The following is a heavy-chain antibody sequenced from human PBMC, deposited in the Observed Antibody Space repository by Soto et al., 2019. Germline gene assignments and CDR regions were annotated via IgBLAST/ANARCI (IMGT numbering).Heavy chain of an antibody. Sequence: SETLSLTCAVSGGSISSGGYSWSWIRQPPGKGLEWIGYIYHSGSTYYNPSLKSRVTISVDRSKNQFSLKLSSVTASDTAMYYCARLHYYGFKVHGMDVWGQGTTVTVSS. CDR3: ARLHYYGFKVHGMDV. D-gene: IGHD3-10*01. V-gene: IGHV4-30-2*01. J-gene: IGHJ6*02. CDR1: GGSISSGGYS. CDR2: IYHSGST.